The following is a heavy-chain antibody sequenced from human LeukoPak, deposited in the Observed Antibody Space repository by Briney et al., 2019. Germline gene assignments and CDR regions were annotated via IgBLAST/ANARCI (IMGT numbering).Heavy chain of an antibody. CDR3: ARGRGRLLLIDY. D-gene: IGHD2-15*01. J-gene: IGHJ4*02. Sequence: SETLSLTCTVSGGSFNNYYWNWIRQPPGKGLEWIGRIYSSGSTDYNTSLKRRVTMYVDTSKNQFSLNLNSVTAADSAVYYCARGRGRLLLIDYWGQGTLVTVSS. CDR2: IYSSGST. V-gene: IGHV4-4*07. CDR1: GGSFNNYY.